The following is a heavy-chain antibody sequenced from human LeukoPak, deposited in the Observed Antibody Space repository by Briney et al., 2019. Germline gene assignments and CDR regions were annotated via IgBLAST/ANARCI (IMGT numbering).Heavy chain of an antibody. D-gene: IGHD3-10*01. J-gene: IGHJ4*02. V-gene: IGHV3-23*01. CDR2: ISGSGGST. CDR1: GFTFSSYA. Sequence: GGSQRLSCAASGFTFSSYAMSWVRQAPGKGLEWVSAISGSGGSTYYADSVKGRFTISRDNSKNTLYLQMNSLRAEDTAVYYCAIRFHPIRGPFDYWGQGTLVTVSS. CDR3: AIRFHPIRGPFDY.